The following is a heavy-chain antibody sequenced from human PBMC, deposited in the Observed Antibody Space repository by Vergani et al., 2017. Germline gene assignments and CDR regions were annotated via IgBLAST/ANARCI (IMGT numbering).Heavy chain of an antibody. V-gene: IGHV4-31*03. J-gene: IGHJ4*02. Sequence: QVQLQESGPGLVKPSQTLSLTCTVSGGSISSGGYYWSWIRQHPGKGLEWIGYFYYSGNTYYNPSLKSRVTISVDTSKNQFSLKLSSVTAADTAVYYCARHRITGTTRNPLFDYWGQGTLVTVSS. D-gene: IGHD1-14*01. CDR3: ARHRITGTTRNPLFDY. CDR2: FYYSGNT. CDR1: GGSISSGGYY.